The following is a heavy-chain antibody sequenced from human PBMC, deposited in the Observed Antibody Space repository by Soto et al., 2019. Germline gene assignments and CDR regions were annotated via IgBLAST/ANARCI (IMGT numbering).Heavy chain of an antibody. D-gene: IGHD1-26*01. CDR2: ISSSGSTR. CDR3: ARYRWIVGATRGY. V-gene: IGHV3-11*01. J-gene: IGHJ4*02. CDR1: GFTFSDYY. Sequence: QVQLVESGGGLVKPGGSLRLSCAASGFTFSDYYMSWIRQAPGKGLVWVSHISSSGSTRYYADSVKGRFTISRDNAKNSLYQQMNTPSAEDTAVYYGARYRWIVGATRGYWGQGTLGTVSS.